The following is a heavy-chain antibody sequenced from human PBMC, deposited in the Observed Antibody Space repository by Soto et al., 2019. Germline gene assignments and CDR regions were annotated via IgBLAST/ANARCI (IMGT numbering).Heavy chain of an antibody. V-gene: IGHV3-48*02. CDR1: GFTFSTYS. D-gene: IGHD6-6*01. J-gene: IGHJ6*02. CDR3: ARGGSSSDNGMDV. Sequence: EVQLVESGGGLVQPGGSLRLSCAASGFTFSTYSMNWVRQAPGKGLEWVSYISSRSYTIYYVDSVKGRFTISRDNVKNSLYLQMNSLRDEDTAVYYCARGGSSSDNGMDVWGQGTTVTVSS. CDR2: ISSRSYTI.